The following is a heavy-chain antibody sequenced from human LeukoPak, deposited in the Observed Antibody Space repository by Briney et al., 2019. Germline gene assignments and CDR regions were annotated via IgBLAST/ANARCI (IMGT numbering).Heavy chain of an antibody. CDR1: GDSISGYY. V-gene: IGHV4-59*01. CDR2: IYYSGNT. J-gene: IGHJ4*02. D-gene: IGHD6-19*01. Sequence: SETLSLTCTVSGDSISGYYWSWIPQPPGKGLEWIGYIYYSGNTNYNPSLKSRVTISVDTSKSQFSLKLSSVTAADTAVYYCARGSGWYYYWGQGTLVTVSS. CDR3: ARGSGWYYY.